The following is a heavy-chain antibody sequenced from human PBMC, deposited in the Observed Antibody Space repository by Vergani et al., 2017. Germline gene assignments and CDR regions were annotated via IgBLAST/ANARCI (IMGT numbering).Heavy chain of an antibody. D-gene: IGHD2-2*01. CDR1: GGTFSSYA. J-gene: IGHJ3*02. CDR3: ARTYLGYCSSTSCRGTFDAFDI. Sequence: QVQLVQSGAEVKKPGSSVKVSCKASGGTFSSYAISWVRPAPGQGLEWMGRIIPIFGTANYAQKFQGRFTITAAESPSTAYMELSSLRSEDPAVYYCARTYLGYCSSTSCRGTFDAFDIWGQGTMVTVSS. V-gene: IGHV1-69*18. CDR2: IIPIFGTA.